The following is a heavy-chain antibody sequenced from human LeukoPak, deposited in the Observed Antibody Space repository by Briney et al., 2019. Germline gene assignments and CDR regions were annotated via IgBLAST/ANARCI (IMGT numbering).Heavy chain of an antibody. Sequence: SETLSLTCSVSGGSISSYYWTWIRQPAGKGLEWIGRVYTSGSTKFNSSLKSRVTMSVDTSKNQFSLKLSSVTAADTAVYYCAKDLKGSGSYYKALDYWGQGTLVTVSS. CDR3: AKDLKGSGSYYKALDY. D-gene: IGHD3-10*01. CDR2: VYTSGST. V-gene: IGHV4-4*07. CDR1: GGSISSYY. J-gene: IGHJ4*02.